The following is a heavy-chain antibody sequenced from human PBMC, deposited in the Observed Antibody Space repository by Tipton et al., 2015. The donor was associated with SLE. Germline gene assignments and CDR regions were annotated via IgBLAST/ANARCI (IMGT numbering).Heavy chain of an antibody. V-gene: IGHV1-8*02. J-gene: IGHJ4*02. D-gene: IGHD3-10*01. Sequence: QLVQSGAEVKKPGASVKVSCKAFGYTFSGYFFHWVRQATGQGLEWMGWMNPNSDHTGYAQQFQGSVTMTRNTSISTAYMELSSLRSEGTTVYYCARVVSFYGSGNFGYWGEGSLGTFAP. CDR2: MNPNSDHT. CDR1: GYTFSGYF. CDR3: ARVVSFYGSGNFGY.